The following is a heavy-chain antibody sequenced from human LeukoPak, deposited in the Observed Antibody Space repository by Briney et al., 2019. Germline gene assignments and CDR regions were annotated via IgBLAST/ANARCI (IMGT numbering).Heavy chain of an antibody. J-gene: IGHJ4*02. CDR1: GGSISSSSYY. CDR3: AILAYYYDSSGYYPSGY. D-gene: IGHD3-22*01. V-gene: IGHV4-39*07. Sequence: SETLSLTCSVSGGSISSSSYYWAWVRHSPEKGLEWIGEINHSGGTNYNPSLKRRVTISVDTSKNQFSLKLSSVTAADTAVYYCAILAYYYDSSGYYPSGYWGQGTLVTVSS. CDR2: INHSGGT.